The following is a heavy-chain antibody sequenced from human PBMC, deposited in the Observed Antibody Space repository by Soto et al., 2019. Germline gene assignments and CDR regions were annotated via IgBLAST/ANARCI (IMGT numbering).Heavy chain of an antibody. CDR1: CYTFTSYG. Sequence: VPPGESGGGGKKAGASGEVSCKASCYTFTSYGISWVAKAPGTGLEWMGWISPYNGNTNYAQKLQGRVTMTTDTSTSTAYMELRSLRSDDTAVYYCARDAGVSGELYYWGQGTLVTVSS. J-gene: IGHJ4*02. CDR3: ARDAGVSGELYY. V-gene: IGHV1-18*01. CDR2: ISPYNGNT. D-gene: IGHD1-26*01.